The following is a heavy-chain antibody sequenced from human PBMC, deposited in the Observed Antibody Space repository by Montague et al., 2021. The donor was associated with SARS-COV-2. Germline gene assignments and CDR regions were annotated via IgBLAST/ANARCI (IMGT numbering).Heavy chain of an antibody. V-gene: IGHV4-59*13. Sequence: SETLSLTCTVSGGSISSYYWSWIRQPPGKGLEWIGYIYYSGSTKYNPSLKSRVTISVDTSKNQFSLNLSSVTAADTAVYYCVRERIQLWSWSMDVWGQGTTVTVSS. CDR1: GGSISSYY. D-gene: IGHD5-18*01. J-gene: IGHJ6*02. CDR3: VRERIQLWSWSMDV. CDR2: IYYSGST.